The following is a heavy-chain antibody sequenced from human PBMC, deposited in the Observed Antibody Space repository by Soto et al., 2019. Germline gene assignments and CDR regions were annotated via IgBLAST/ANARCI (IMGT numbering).Heavy chain of an antibody. CDR1: GFSLSTSGMC. J-gene: IGHJ6*02. CDR2: IDWDDDK. V-gene: IGHV2-70*01. D-gene: IGHD3-10*01. Sequence: SGPTLVNPTQTLTLTCTFSGFSLSTSGMCVSWIRQPPGKALEWLALIDWDDDKYYSTSLKTRLTISKDTSKNQVVLTMTNMDPVDTATYYCARTPHYYGSGSYYSQRFAQQNYYYYYGMDVWGQGTTVTVSS. CDR3: ARTPHYYGSGSYYSQRFAQQNYYYYYGMDV.